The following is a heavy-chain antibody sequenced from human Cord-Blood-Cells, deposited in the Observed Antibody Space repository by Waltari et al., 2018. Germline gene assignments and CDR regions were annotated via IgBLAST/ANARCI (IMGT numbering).Heavy chain of an antibody. CDR2: INPNRGGT. Sequence: QVQLVQSGADVKKPGASVKVSCKASGYTFTGYYMHWVRQAPGQGLEWMGRINPNRGGTNYAQKFHGRVTMTRDTAISTAYMELSRLRSDDTAVYYCAITGYSSSWYAFDIWGQGTMVTVSS. J-gene: IGHJ3*02. D-gene: IGHD6-13*01. CDR3: AITGYSSSWYAFDI. CDR1: GYTFTGYY. V-gene: IGHV1-2*06.